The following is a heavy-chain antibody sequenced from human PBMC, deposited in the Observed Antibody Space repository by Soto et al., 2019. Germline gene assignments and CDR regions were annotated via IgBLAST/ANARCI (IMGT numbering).Heavy chain of an antibody. V-gene: IGHV4-59*08. CDR3: ARLQYNFDY. J-gene: IGHJ4*02. CDR1: GGSXSSYH. D-gene: IGHD1-1*01. Sequence: PSETLSLTCTVSGGSXSSYHWSWIRQPPGKGLEWIGYIYYSGSTNYNSSLKSRVTISVDTSKNQFSLKLSSVTAADTAVYYCARLQYNFDYWGQGTLVTVSS. CDR2: IYYSGST.